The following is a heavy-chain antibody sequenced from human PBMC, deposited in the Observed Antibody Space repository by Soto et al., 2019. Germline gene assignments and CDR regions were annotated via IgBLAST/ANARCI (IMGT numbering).Heavy chain of an antibody. V-gene: IGHV4-59*08. CDR1: GGSISSFY. Sequence: SGTLSLTCTVSGGSISSFYWSWIRQPPGKGLEWIGYIYYSGSTNYNPSLKSRVTISVDTSKNQFSLKLSSVTAADTAVYYCARHCSGSSCYFDYWGQGTLVTVSS. CDR3: ARHCSGSSCYFDY. J-gene: IGHJ4*02. D-gene: IGHD2-15*01. CDR2: IYYSGST.